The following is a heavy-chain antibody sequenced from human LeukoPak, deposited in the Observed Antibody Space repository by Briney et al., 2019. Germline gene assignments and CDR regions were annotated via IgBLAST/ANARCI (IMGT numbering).Heavy chain of an antibody. V-gene: IGHV1-8*01. J-gene: IGHJ6*02. D-gene: IGHD5-24*01. CDR2: MNPRSGNT. CDR3: AKERDDLPTEKYGLDV. CDR1: GYNFASFD. Sequence: APVKVSCKASGYNFASFDVNWVRHVPGQGLEWMGWMNPRSGNTGYVQKFQGRLTMTPDTSISTAYMELSSLTSEDTAVYYCAKERDDLPTEKYGLDVWGQGTTVIVSS.